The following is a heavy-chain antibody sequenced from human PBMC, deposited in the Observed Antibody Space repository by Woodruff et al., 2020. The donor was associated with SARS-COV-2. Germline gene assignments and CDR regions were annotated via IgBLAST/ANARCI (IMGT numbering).Heavy chain of an antibody. D-gene: IGHD6-13*01. CDR3: ATAAAGPFDH. Sequence: NPSLKSRVATSLDNSKNQFSLRLSSVTAADTAVYFCATAAAGPFDHWGQGTLVTVSP. V-gene: IGHV4-4*01. J-gene: IGHJ4*02.